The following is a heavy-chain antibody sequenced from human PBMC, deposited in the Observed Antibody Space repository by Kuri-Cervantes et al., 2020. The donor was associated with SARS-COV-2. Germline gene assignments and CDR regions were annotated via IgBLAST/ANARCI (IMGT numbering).Heavy chain of an antibody. D-gene: IGHD2-2*01. CDR2: ISGSGGST. CDR1: GFTFSSYA. Sequence: GGSLRLSCAASGFTFSSYAMSWVRQAPGKGLEWVSVISGSGGSTYYADSVKGRFTISRDNSKNTLHLQMNSLRTEDTAVHYCARGALICGSSSCHGDFDLWGRGTLVTVSS. V-gene: IGHV3-23*01. J-gene: IGHJ2*01. CDR3: ARGALICGSSSCHGDFDL.